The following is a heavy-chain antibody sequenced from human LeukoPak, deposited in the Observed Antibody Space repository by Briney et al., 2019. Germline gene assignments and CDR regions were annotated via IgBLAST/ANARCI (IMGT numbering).Heavy chain of an antibody. D-gene: IGHD1-1*01. CDR1: GYSFTNYW. Sequence: GESLKISCKGSGYSFTNYWIGWVRQMPGKGLEWMGIIYPADSDTRYSPSFQGQVTISADKSTSTAYLQWTSLKASDSAIYCCARRGSGRERWLDPWGQGVLVTVSS. CDR2: IYPADSDT. J-gene: IGHJ5*02. CDR3: ARRGSGRERWLDP. V-gene: IGHV5-51*01.